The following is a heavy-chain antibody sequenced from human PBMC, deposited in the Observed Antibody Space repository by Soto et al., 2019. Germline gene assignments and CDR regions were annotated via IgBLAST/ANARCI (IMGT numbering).Heavy chain of an antibody. D-gene: IGHD6-6*01. J-gene: IGHJ4*02. CDR1: GGSISSYY. V-gene: IGHV4-59*01. Sequence: NPSETLSLTCTVSGGSISSYYWSWIRQPPGKGLEWIGYIYYSGSTNYNPSLKSRVTISVDTSKNQFSLKLSSVTAADTAVYYCAREXDSSSSGRLHPTRLYYFDYWGQGTLVTVYS. CDR2: IYYSGST. CDR3: AREXDSSSSGRLHPTRLYYFDY.